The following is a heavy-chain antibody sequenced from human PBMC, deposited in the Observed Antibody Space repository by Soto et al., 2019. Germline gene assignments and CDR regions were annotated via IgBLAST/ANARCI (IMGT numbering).Heavy chain of an antibody. D-gene: IGHD2-2*01. J-gene: IGHJ4*02. CDR2: IYYSGST. CDR3: ARGFPSVLIVVVPAADYYFDY. CDR1: GGSISSYY. Sequence: SQTLSLTCTVSGGSISSYYWSWIRQPPGKGLEWIGYIYYSGSTNYNPSLKSRVTISVDTSKNQFSLKLSSVTAADTAVYYCARGFPSVLIVVVPAADYYFDYWGQGTLVTVSS. V-gene: IGHV4-59*01.